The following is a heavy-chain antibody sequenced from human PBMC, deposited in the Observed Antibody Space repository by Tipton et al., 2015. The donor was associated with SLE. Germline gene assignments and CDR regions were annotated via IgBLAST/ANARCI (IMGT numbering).Heavy chain of an antibody. CDR2: IDDRGRT. V-gene: IGHV4-39*07. J-gene: IGHJ4*02. D-gene: IGHD2-21*02. Sequence: GLVKPSETLSLSCSVSGGSITGYDEFWAWIRQSPGKGLEWIGSIDDRGRTTYSPSLRSRGTISATTATNQFSLSLASVTAADTSVYYCARMRRGGDGYWGQGTLVTVSS. CDR3: ARMRRGGDGY. CDR1: GGSITGYDEF.